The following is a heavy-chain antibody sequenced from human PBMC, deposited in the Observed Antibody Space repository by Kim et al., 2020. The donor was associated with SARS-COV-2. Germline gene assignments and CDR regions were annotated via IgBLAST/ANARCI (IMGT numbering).Heavy chain of an antibody. D-gene: IGHD1-26*01. CDR3: AKPENSGSYYTDAFDI. CDR1: GFTFSSYA. Sequence: GGSLRLSCAASGFTFSSYAMSWVRQAPGKGLEWVSAISGSGGSTYYADSVKGRFTISRDNSKNTLYLQMNSLRAEDTAVYYCAKPENSGSYYTDAFDIWGQGTMVTVSS. V-gene: IGHV3-23*01. CDR2: ISGSGGST. J-gene: IGHJ3*02.